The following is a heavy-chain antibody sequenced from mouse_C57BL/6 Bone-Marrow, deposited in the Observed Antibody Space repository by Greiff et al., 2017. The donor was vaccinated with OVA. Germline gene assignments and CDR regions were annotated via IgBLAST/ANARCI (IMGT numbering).Heavy chain of an antibody. V-gene: IGHV1-82*01. CDR2: IYPGDGDT. CDR1: GYAFSSSW. Sequence: QVQLQQSGPELVKPGASVKISCKASGYAFSSSWMNWVKQRPGKGLEWIGRIYPGDGDTNYNGKFKGKATLTEDKSSSTAYMQLSSLTSKDSAVYFCARHEDGYYTSYFDYWGQGTTLTVSS. D-gene: IGHD2-3*01. CDR3: ARHEDGYYTSYFDY. J-gene: IGHJ2*01.